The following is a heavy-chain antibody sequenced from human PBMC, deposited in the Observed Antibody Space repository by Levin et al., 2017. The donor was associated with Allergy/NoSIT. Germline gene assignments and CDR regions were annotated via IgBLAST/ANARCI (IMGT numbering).Heavy chain of an antibody. J-gene: IGHJ4*02. CDR2: IKSKTDGGTT. D-gene: IGHD3-22*01. CDR1: GFTFSNAW. CDR3: TTDRGYYYDSSGYFYDY. Sequence: GGSLRLSCAASGFTFSNAWMSWVRQAPGKGLEWVGRIKSKTDGGTTDYAAPVKGRFTISRDDSKNTLYLQMNSLKTEDTAVYYCTTDRGYYYDSSGYFYDYWGQGTLVTVSS. V-gene: IGHV3-15*01.